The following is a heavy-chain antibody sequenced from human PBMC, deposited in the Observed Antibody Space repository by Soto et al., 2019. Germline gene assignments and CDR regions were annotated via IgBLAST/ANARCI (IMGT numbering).Heavy chain of an antibody. CDR3: AKGLTTVVTPFAY. Sequence: QVQLLESGGGVVQPGRSLRLSCAASGFTFSSYGMHWVRQAPGTGMEWVAVISYDGSNKYYADSVKGRFTISRDNSKNTLYLRMNSLRAEDPAVYYCAKGLTTVVTPFAYWGQGTLVTVSS. J-gene: IGHJ4*02. V-gene: IGHV3-30*18. CDR1: GFTFSSYG. D-gene: IGHD4-17*01. CDR2: ISYDGSNK.